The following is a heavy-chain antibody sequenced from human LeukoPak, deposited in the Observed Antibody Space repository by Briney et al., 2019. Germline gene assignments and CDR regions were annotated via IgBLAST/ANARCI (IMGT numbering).Heavy chain of an antibody. V-gene: IGHV1-2*02. CDR3: ARVRLTSQDAFDI. Sequence: ASVKVSCKASGYTFTGYYMHWVRQAPGQGLEWMGWINPNSGGTNYAQKFQGRVTMTRDTSISTAYMELSRLRSDDTAVYYCARVRLTSQDAFDIWGQGTMVTVSS. CDR2: INPNSGGT. D-gene: IGHD3-16*01. J-gene: IGHJ3*02. CDR1: GYTFTGYY.